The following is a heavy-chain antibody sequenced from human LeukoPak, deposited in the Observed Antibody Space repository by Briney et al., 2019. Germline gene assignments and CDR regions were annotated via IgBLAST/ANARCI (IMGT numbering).Heavy chain of an antibody. CDR3: ARDYYDTDAFDI. V-gene: IGHV1-8*01. D-gene: IGHD3-22*01. J-gene: IGHJ3*02. CDR2: MNPNSGNT. CDR1: GYTFTSYD. Sequence: GASVKVSCKASGYTFTSYDINWVRQATGQGLEWMGWMNPNSGNTGYAQKFQGRVTMTRNTSISTAYMELSRLRSEDTAVYYCARDYYDTDAFDIWGQGTMVTVSS.